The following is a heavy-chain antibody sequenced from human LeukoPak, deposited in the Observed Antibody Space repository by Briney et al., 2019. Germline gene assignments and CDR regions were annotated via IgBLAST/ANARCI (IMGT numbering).Heavy chain of an antibody. Sequence: GGCLRLSCAASGFTFSSFWFHWVRQTPGNGMVWVARINNDGTYTTYADSVTGRLSISRDHAQNTLYLQMNSLTAKDTGVYYCAREVLAAGKTHDYWGQGTRLTVST. CDR3: AREVLAAGKTHDY. CDR1: GFTFSSFW. CDR2: INNDGTYT. J-gene: IGHJ4*02. V-gene: IGHV3-74*01. D-gene: IGHD6-13*01.